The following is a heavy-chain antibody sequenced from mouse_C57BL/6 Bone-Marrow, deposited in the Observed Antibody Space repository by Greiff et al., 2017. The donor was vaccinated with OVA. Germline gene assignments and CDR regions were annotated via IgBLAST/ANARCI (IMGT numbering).Heavy chain of an antibody. V-gene: IGHV1-53*01. CDR3: ARTTVVEDYFDY. J-gene: IGHJ2*01. Sequence: QVQLQQPGTELVKPGASVKLSCKASGYTFTSYWMHWVKQRPGQGLEWIGNINPSNGGTNYNEKFKSKATLTVDKSSSTAYMQLSSLASEDSAVYYCARTTVVEDYFDYWGQGTTLTVSS. CDR2: INPSNGGT. D-gene: IGHD1-1*01. CDR1: GYTFTSYW.